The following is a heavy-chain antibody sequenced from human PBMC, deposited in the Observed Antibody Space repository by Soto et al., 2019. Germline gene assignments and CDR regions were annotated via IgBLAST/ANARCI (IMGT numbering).Heavy chain of an antibody. CDR2: ISSSGSTI. Sequence: GSLRLSCAASGFTFSDYYMSWIRQAPGKGLEWVSYISSSGSTIYYADSVKGRFTISRDNAKNSLYLQMNSLRAEDTAVYYCARGRDIVVVPAAGFDYWGQGTLVTVPQ. CDR3: ARGRDIVVVPAAGFDY. J-gene: IGHJ4*02. CDR1: GFTFSDYY. V-gene: IGHV3-11*01. D-gene: IGHD2-2*01.